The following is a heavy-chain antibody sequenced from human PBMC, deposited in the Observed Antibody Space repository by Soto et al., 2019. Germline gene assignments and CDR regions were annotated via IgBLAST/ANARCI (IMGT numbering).Heavy chain of an antibody. D-gene: IGHD2-21*02. Sequence: ASVKVSCKASGYTFTGYYMHWVRQAPGQGLEWMGWINPNSGGTNYAQKFQGWVTMTRDTSISTAYMELSRLRSDDTAVYYCARGDPAYCGGDCYSSDYWGQGTLVTVSS. V-gene: IGHV1-2*04. CDR3: ARGDPAYCGGDCYSSDY. CDR2: INPNSGGT. CDR1: GYTFTGYY. J-gene: IGHJ4*02.